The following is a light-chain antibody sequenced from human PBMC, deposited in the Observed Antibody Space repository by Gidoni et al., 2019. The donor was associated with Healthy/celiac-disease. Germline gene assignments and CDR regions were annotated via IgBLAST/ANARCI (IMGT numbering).Light chain of an antibody. CDR3: AAWDDSLSGQGV. V-gene: IGLV1-47*01. J-gene: IGLJ2*01. Sequence: QSVPTQPPSASGTPGQRATISCSGSSSNIGSNYVYWYQQLPGTAPKLLIYRNNQRPSGVPDRFSGSKSGTSASLAISGLRSEDEADYYCAAWDDSLSGQGVFGGGTKLTVL. CDR2: RNN. CDR1: SSNIGSNY.